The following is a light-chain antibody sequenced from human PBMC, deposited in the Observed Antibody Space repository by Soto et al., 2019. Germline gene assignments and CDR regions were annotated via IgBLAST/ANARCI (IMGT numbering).Light chain of an antibody. CDR2: DVS. V-gene: IGLV2-11*01. CDR1: SSDVGGYNY. CDR3: CSYAGSYTHV. Sequence: QSVLTQPHSVSGSPGQSVTISCTGTSSDVGGYNYVSWYQHHPGKAPKLIIYDVSEQPSGVTDRFSGSKSGNTGNTASLTISGLQAEDEADYYCCSYAGSYTHVFGSGTKLTVL. J-gene: IGLJ1*01.